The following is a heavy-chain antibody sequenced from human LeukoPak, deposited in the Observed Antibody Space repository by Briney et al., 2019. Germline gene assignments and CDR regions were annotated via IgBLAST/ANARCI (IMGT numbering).Heavy chain of an antibody. CDR2: IYYSGST. Sequence: SETLSLTCSVSGGSIRSTTYYWGWIRQPPGKGLEWIGSIYYSGSTYYNPSLKSRVTMSVDTSKNQFSLKLSSVTAADTAVYYCARVQRSVGLPVVVGYYYYHYMDVWGKGTTVTVSS. D-gene: IGHD3-22*01. V-gene: IGHV4-39*07. CDR3: ARVQRSVGLPVVVGYYYYHYMDV. CDR1: GGSIRSTTYY. J-gene: IGHJ6*03.